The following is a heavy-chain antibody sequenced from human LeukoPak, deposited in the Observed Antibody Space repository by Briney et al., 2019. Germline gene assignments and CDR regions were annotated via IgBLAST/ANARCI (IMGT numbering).Heavy chain of an antibody. CDR3: ARHPSGKRSGLYCSSTSCYYYYYYYMDV. V-gene: IGHV3-30-3*01. CDR1: GFTFSSYA. J-gene: IGHJ6*03. Sequence: PGGSLRLSCAASGFTFSSYAMHWVRQAPGKGLEWVAVISYDGSNKYYADSVKGRFTISRDNSKNTLYLQMNSLRAEDTAVYYCARHPSGKRSGLYCSSTSCYYYYYYYMDVWGKGTTVTVSS. CDR2: ISYDGSNK. D-gene: IGHD2-2*01.